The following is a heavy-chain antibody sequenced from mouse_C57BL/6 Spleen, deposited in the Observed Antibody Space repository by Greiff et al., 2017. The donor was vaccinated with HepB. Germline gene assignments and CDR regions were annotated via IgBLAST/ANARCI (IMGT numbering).Heavy chain of an antibody. J-gene: IGHJ4*01. CDR2: INPNNGGT. CDR3: ASRVVEDAMDY. D-gene: IGHD1-1*01. Sequence: EVQLQQSGPELVKPGASVKISCKASGYTFTDYYMNWVKQSHGKSLEWIGDINPNNGGTSYNQKFKGKATLTVDKSSSTAYMELRSLTSEDSAVYYCASRVVEDAMDYWGQGTSVTVSS. CDR1: GYTFTDYY. V-gene: IGHV1-26*01.